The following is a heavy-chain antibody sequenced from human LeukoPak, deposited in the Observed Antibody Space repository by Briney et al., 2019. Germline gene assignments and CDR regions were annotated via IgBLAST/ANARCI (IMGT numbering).Heavy chain of an antibody. V-gene: IGHV4-34*01. D-gene: IGHD2-2*01. CDR2: INRSGST. CDR1: GGSFSGYY. CDR3: ARGCSSTSCYYY. Sequence: PSETLSLTCAVYGGSFSGYYWSWIRQPPGKGLEWIGEINRSGSTNYNPSLKSRVTISVDTSKNQFSLKLSSVTAADTAVYYCARGCSSTSCYYYWGQGTLVTVSS. J-gene: IGHJ4*02.